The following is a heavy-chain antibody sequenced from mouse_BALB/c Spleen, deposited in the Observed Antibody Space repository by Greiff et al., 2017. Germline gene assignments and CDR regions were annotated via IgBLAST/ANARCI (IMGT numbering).Heavy chain of an antibody. Sequence: VQGVESGPGLVAPSQSLSITCTVSGFSLTSYGVHWVRQPPGKGLEWLGVIWAGGSTNYNSALMSRLSISKDNSKSQVFLKMNSLQTDDTAMYYCARDRDYYGSTFAYWGQGTLVTVSA. CDR1: GFSLTSYG. J-gene: IGHJ3*01. CDR3: ARDRDYYGSTFAY. CDR2: IWAGGST. V-gene: IGHV2-9*02. D-gene: IGHD1-1*01.